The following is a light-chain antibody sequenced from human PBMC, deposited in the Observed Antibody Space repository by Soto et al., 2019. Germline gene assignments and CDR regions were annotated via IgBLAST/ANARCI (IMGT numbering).Light chain of an antibody. CDR1: QSVSSD. Sequence: EIVLTQSPGTLSLSPGEIATLSFSASQSVSSDLAWYHQKPGQAPRLLIYGASTRATGIPARFSGSGSGTDLTLTISSLEPEDFAVYYCQQRSNWPRTFGQGTKVDIK. J-gene: IGKJ1*01. CDR2: GAS. CDR3: QQRSNWPRT. V-gene: IGKV3-11*01.